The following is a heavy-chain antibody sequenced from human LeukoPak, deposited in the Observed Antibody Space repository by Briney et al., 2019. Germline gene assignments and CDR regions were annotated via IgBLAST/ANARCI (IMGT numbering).Heavy chain of an antibody. CDR2: ISGSGGST. V-gene: IGHV3-23*01. D-gene: IGHD1-26*01. CDR3: AKHVGTDLEAFDI. J-gene: IGHJ3*02. Sequence: EGSLRLSCAASGLTFSSYAMSWVRQAPGRGLEWVSAISGSGGSTHYAESVKGQFTISRDNSKNALYLQMNCLRAEDTVVYYFAKHVGTDLEAFDIWGQGTMVTVSS. CDR1: GLTFSSYA.